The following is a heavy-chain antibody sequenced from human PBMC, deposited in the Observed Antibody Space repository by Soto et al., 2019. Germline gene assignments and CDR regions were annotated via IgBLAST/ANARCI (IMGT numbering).Heavy chain of an antibody. CDR2: LYHSGST. CDR3: ASPGGGGWFYFDP. Sequence: SETLSLTCAVSGGSISSGGYSWSWIRQPPGKGLEWIGYLYHSGSTYYNPSLKSRVTISVDTSKNHFSLKLTSVTAADTAVYYCASPGGGGWFYFDPGGKGPQVT. CDR1: GGSISSGGYS. D-gene: IGHD3-10*01. J-gene: IGHJ5*02. V-gene: IGHV4-30-2*01.